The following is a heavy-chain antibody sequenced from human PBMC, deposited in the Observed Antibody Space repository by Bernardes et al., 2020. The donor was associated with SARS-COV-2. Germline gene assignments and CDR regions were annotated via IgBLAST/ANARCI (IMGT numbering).Heavy chain of an antibody. D-gene: IGHD2-15*01. CDR3: ARGWRENSFAY. CDR2: ISSGGDTI. V-gene: IGHV3-48*01. J-gene: IGHJ4*02. Sequence: GRSLRLSCVGSGFIFTTYSMSWVRQAPGKGLEWLLFISSGGDTIHDADSVRGRFTVSRDDAKNSGYLQMNSLRAEDTAVYYCARGWRENSFAYWGQGALVTVPS. CDR1: GFIFTTYS.